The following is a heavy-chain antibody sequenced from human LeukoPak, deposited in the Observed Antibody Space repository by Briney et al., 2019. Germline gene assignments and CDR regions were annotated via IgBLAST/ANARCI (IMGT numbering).Heavy chain of an antibody. CDR3: AELGITMIGGV. J-gene: IGHJ6*04. V-gene: IGHV3-30*18. CDR1: AFTFSTYG. D-gene: IGHD3-10*02. CDR2: ISFDGSIK. Sequence: PGGSLRLSCAASAFTFSTYGMHWVRQAPGKGLEWVAVISFDGSIKYYADSVKGRFTISRDNSKNSLYLQMNSLRAEDTAVYYCAELGITMIGGVWGKGTTVTISS.